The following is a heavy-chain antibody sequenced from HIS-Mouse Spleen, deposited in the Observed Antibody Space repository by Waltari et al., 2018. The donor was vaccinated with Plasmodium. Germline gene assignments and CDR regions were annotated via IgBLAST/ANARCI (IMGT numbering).Heavy chain of an antibody. CDR2: IWYDGSNK. V-gene: IGHV3-33*06. J-gene: IGHJ3*02. D-gene: IGHD2-8*01. Sequence: QVQLVESGGGVVQPGRSLRLSGAASGFTVSSYGMHWVRQAPGKGLEWVAVIWYDGSNKYYADSVKGRFTISRDNSKNTLYLQMNSLRAEDTAVYYCAKVAQGTRDAFDIWGQGTMVTVSS. CDR1: GFTVSSYG. CDR3: AKVAQGTRDAFDI.